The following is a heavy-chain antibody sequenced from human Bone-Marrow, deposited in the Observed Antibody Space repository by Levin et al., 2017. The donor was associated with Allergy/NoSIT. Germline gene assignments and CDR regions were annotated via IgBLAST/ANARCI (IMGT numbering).Heavy chain of an antibody. CDR1: DIAISSGYY. Sequence: SQTLSLTCAVSDIAISSGYYWGWIRQPPGKGLEWIGSLYYSGSSYYNPSLKSRVTISLDTSKNQFSLRLSSVTAADTAVYYCAGKMTSLTHIDYWGQGNLVTVSS. CDR2: LYYSGSS. V-gene: IGHV4-38-2*01. J-gene: IGHJ4*02. CDR3: AGKMTSLTHIDY. D-gene: IGHD4-17*01.